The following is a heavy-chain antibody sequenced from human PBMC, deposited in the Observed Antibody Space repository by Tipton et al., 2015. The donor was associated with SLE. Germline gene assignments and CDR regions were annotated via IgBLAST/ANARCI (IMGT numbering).Heavy chain of an antibody. CDR3: AKSHGSGSYYPHFYGMDV. V-gene: IGHV3-30*18. CDR2: ICYDGSNK. Sequence: SLRLSCAASGFTFDDYGMHWVRQAPGKGLEWVAVICYDGSNKYYADSVKGRFTISRDNSKNTLYLQMNSLRTDDTAVYYCAKSHGSGSYYPHFYGMDVWGQGTTVIVSS. D-gene: IGHD3-10*01. CDR1: GFTFDDYG. J-gene: IGHJ6*02.